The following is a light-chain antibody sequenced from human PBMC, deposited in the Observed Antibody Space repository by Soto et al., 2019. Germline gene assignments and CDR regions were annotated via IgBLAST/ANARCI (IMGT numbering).Light chain of an antibody. CDR1: PSNIGSNT. V-gene: IGLV1-44*01. Sequence: QSVLTQPPSASGTPGPRVTISCSGSPSNIGSNTVSWYQQFSGSAPRLIMYGDYRRPSGVPDRFSGSKSGTSASLAISGLQSEDEAIFYCAAWDDSLSGHVVFGGGTKLTVL. CDR3: AAWDDSLSGHVV. J-gene: IGLJ2*01. CDR2: GDY.